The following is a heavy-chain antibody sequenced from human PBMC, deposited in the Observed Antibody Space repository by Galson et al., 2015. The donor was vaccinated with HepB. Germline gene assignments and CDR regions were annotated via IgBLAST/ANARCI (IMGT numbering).Heavy chain of an antibody. CDR1: GYTFTSYI. CDR3: AGYQGGWKFDY. CDR2: INAGNGNT. D-gene: IGHD6-19*01. J-gene: IGHJ4*02. V-gene: IGHV1-3*01. Sequence: SVKVSCKASGYTFTSYIMHWVRQAPGQRLEWMGWINAGNGNTKYSQKFQDRVTITRDTSASTAYMELSSLRSEDTAVYYCAGYQGGWKFDYWGQGTLVTVSS.